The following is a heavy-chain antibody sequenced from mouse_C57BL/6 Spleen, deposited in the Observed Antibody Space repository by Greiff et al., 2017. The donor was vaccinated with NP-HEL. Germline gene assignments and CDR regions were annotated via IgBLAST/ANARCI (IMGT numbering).Heavy chain of an antibody. CDR2: ISGGGGNT. Sequence: EVNVVESGGGLVKPGGSLKLSCAASGFTFSSYTMSWVRQTPEKRLEWVATISGGGGNTYYPDSVKGRFTISRDNAKNTLFLQMSSLRSEDTALYYCARRDGYYIYYFDYWGQGTTLTVSS. D-gene: IGHD2-3*01. V-gene: IGHV5-9*01. J-gene: IGHJ2*01. CDR1: GFTFSSYT. CDR3: ARRDGYYIYYFDY.